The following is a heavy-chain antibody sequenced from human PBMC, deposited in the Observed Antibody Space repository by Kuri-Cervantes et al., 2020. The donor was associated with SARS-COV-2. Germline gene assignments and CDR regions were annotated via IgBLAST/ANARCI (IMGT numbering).Heavy chain of an antibody. V-gene: IGHV3-33*01. D-gene: IGHD3-16*01. CDR3: ARDMTFDEYGDYFYYYMDV. Sequence: LSLTCAASGFTFSSYGMHWVRQAPGKGLEWVAVIWYDGSNKYYADSVRGRFTVSRDNSKNTLYLEMDGLRPEDTAVYYCARDMTFDEYGDYFYYYMDVWGKGTTVTVPS. J-gene: IGHJ6*03. CDR1: GFTFSSYG. CDR2: IWYDGSNK.